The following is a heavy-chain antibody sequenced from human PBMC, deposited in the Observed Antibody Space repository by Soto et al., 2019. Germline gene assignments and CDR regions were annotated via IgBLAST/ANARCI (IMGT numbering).Heavy chain of an antibody. CDR2: IRVSDGSE. J-gene: IGHJ6*02. CDR1: GFTFTNYA. CDR3: AGDYIRFNSLNSNHYSFGMHV. Sequence: PGGSLRLSCAASGFTFTNYAMSWVRQAPGKGLEWVSTIRVSDGSEKYADFVEGRFTISRDTSKSTLSLQMNSLRAEDTAVYYCAGDYIRFNSLNSNHYSFGMHVWGPGTTVTVSS. D-gene: IGHD4-17*01. V-gene: IGHV3-23*01.